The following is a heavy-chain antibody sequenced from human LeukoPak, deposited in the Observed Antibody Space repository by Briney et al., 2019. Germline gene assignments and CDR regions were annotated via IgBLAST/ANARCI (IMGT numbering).Heavy chain of an antibody. CDR2: IIPMSGIG. J-gene: IGHJ4*02. V-gene: IGHV1-69*04. CDR3: AKSKGGHNFWSGQSDYFDS. CDR1: GGTFKNYG. D-gene: IGHD3-3*01. Sequence: ASVKVSCKASGGTFKNYGISWVRQAPGQGLEWMGRIIPMSGIGNYAQKIKGRVTITADKSTSIAYLELTSLRSNDTAVYYCAKSKGGHNFWSGQSDYFDSWGQGTLVIVSS.